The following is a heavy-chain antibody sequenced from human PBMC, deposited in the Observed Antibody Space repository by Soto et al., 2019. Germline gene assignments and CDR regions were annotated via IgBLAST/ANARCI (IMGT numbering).Heavy chain of an antibody. CDR1: GGSFSGYY. V-gene: IGHV4-34*01. CDR2: INHSGST. Sequence: SETLSLTCAVYGGSFSGYYWSWIRQPPGKGLEWIGEINHSGSTNYNPSLKSRVTISVDTSKNQFSLKLSSVTAADTAVYYCARGRVTMVRGVIGIYNWFDPWGQGTLVT. D-gene: IGHD3-10*01. J-gene: IGHJ5*02. CDR3: ARGRVTMVRGVIGIYNWFDP.